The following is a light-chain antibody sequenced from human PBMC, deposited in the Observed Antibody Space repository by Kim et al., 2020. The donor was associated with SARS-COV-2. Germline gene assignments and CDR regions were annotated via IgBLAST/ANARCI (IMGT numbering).Light chain of an antibody. CDR1: QRISSY. CDR2: AAS. J-gene: IGKJ4*01. CDR3: QQSLTTPLLT. Sequence: DIQMTQSPSSLSASVGDRVTITCRASQRISSYLNWYQQQPGKAPKLLIYAASSLQSGVPSRFSGSGSGTDFTLTISSLQPEDFATYFCQQSLTTPLLTFGGGTKVDI. V-gene: IGKV1-39*01.